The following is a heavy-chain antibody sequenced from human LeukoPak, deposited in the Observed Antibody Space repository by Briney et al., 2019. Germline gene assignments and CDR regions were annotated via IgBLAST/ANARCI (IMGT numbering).Heavy chain of an antibody. CDR2: ISGNGYNT. D-gene: IGHD3-10*01. J-gene: IGHJ4*02. V-gene: IGHV3-23*01. CDR3: AKGVRLWFAFYFDY. CDR1: GFTLGSYA. Sequence: GESLGLSCAGSGFTLGSYAMSWVRQAPGKGLEWVSAISGNGYNTYYADSVKGRFTISSESSGNTLYLQMHNLRAEDTAVYYCAKGVRLWFAFYFDYWGQGTLVTVSS.